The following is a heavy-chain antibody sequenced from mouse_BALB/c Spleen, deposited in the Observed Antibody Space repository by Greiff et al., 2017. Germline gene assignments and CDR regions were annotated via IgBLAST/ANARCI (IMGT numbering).Heavy chain of an antibody. CDR3: ARDGNYGNYHWYFDV. CDR1: GFSLTGYG. J-gene: IGHJ1*01. D-gene: IGHD2-1*01. Sequence: VQLQQSGPGLVAPSQSLSITCTVSGFSLTGYGVNWVRQPPGKGLEWLGMIWGDGSTDYNSALKSRLSISKDNSKSQVFLKMNSLQTDDTARYYCARDGNYGNYHWYFDVWGAGTTVTVSS. CDR2: IWGDGST. V-gene: IGHV2-6-7*01.